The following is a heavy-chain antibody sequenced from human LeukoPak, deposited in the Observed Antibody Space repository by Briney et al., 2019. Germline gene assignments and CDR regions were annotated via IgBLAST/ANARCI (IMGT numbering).Heavy chain of an antibody. Sequence: GGSLRLSCAASGFTFSSYTMSWVRQAPGKGLEWVSSITTSDGNTYYADSVKGRFTVSRDNSKNTLFLQMNSLRAEDTAVYYCATEEIWDHRFDYWGQGTLVTVSS. CDR2: ITTSDGNT. J-gene: IGHJ4*02. CDR1: GFTFSSYT. V-gene: IGHV3-23*01. D-gene: IGHD3-16*01. CDR3: ATEEIWDHRFDY.